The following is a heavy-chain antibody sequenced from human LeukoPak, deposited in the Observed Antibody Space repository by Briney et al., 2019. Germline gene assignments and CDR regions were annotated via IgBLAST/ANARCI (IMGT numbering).Heavy chain of an antibody. CDR3: ARRPGYYYYYMDV. CDR2: ISSSSSYI. J-gene: IGHJ6*03. D-gene: IGHD1-14*01. V-gene: IGHV3-21*01. CDR1: EFTFSSYS. Sequence: PGGSLRLSCAASEFTFSSYSMNWVRQAPGKGLEWVSSISSSSSYIYYADSVKGRFTISRDNAKNSLYLQMNSLRAEDTAVYYCARRPGYYYYYMDVWGKGTTVTVSS.